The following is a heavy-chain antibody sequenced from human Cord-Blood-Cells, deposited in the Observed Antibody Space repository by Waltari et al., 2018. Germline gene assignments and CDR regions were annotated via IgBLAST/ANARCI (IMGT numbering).Heavy chain of an antibody. Sequence: EVQLVESGGGWIQPGGSLRLPCAASGFTVRSNYIRWVRQAPGKGLEWVSVIYSGGSTYDADSVKGRFTISRDNSKNTLYLQMNSLRAEDTAVYYCARVDFWSGYYFDYWGQGTLVTVSS. CDR3: ARVDFWSGYYFDY. D-gene: IGHD3-3*01. CDR1: GFTVRSNY. CDR2: IYSGGST. J-gene: IGHJ4*02. V-gene: IGHV3-53*01.